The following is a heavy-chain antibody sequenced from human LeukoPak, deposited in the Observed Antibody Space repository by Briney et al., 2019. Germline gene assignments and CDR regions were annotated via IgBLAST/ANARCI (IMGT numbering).Heavy chain of an antibody. D-gene: IGHD6-19*01. V-gene: IGHV3-7*03. J-gene: IGHJ4*02. CDR1: GFTFSSYW. CDR3: AKDRVGYSSGWYGVYYFDY. CDR2: IKQDGGEI. Sequence: GGSLRLSCAASGFTFSSYWMSWVRQAPGKGLEWVANIKQDGGEIYYVDSVKGRFTISRDNAKNSLFLQMNSLRAEDTAVYYCAKDRVGYSSGWYGVYYFDYWGQGTLVTVSS.